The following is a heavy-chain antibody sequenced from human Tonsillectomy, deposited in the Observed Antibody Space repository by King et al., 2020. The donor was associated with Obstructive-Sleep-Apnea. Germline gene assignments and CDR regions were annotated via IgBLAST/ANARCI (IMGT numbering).Heavy chain of an antibody. CDR1: GFTFSSYW. V-gene: IGHV3-74*01. D-gene: IGHD4-17*01. J-gene: IGHJ4*02. CDR2: INSDGSTT. Sequence: EVQLVESGGGLVQSGGSLRLSCAASGFTFSSYWMHWVRQAPGKGLVWVSRINSDGSTTSYADSVKGRFTISRDNAKNTLYLQMNSLRAEDTAVYYCATRGATVTAIDYWGKGTLVTVSS. CDR3: ATRGATVTAIDY.